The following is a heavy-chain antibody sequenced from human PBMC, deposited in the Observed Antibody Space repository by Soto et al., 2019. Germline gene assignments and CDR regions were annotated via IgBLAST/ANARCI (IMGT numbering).Heavy chain of an antibody. V-gene: IGHV1-18*01. J-gene: IGHJ5*02. CDR2: ISAYNGNT. Sequence: SWVRQAPGQGLEWMGWISAYNGNTNYAQKFQGRVTITADESTSTAYMELSSLRSEDTAVYYCARYSSSVRPTGFDPWGQGTLVTVSS. D-gene: IGHD6-6*01. CDR3: ARYSSSVRPTGFDP.